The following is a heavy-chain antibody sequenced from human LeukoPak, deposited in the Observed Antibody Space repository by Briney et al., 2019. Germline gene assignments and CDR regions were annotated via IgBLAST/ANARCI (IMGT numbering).Heavy chain of an antibody. J-gene: IGHJ4*02. CDR2: ISGSGYAI. V-gene: IGHV3-11*01. D-gene: IGHD1-26*01. CDR3: ARLSGTYSRGGDH. Sequence: GGSLRLSCAASGFTFSDFHMSWIRQAPGKGLEWVSHISGSGYAIHHPGSVKGRFTISRDNAKNSLYLQMNSLRVEDSAVYYCARLSGTYSRGGDHWGQGTLVTVSS. CDR1: GFTFSDFH.